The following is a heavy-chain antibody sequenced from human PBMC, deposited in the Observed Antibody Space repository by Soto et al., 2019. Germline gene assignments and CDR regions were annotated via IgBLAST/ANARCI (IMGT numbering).Heavy chain of an antibody. Sequence: PGGSLRLSCAASGFTFSNAWMNWVRQAPGKGLEWVGRIKSKTDGGTTDYAAPVKGRFTISRDDSKNTLYLQMNSLKTEDTAVYYCSGGIRGGYEDYYYYYGMDVWGQGTTVTVSS. J-gene: IGHJ6*02. CDR3: SGGIRGGYEDYYYYYGMDV. D-gene: IGHD5-12*01. CDR2: IKSKTDGGTT. CDR1: GFTFSNAW. V-gene: IGHV3-15*07.